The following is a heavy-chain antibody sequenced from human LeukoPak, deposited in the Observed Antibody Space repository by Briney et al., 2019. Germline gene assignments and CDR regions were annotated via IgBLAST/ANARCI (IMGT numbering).Heavy chain of an antibody. D-gene: IGHD1-26*01. J-gene: IGHJ4*02. V-gene: IGHV3-30-3*01. CDR2: ISYDGSSK. CDR1: GFTFSSYA. CDR3: ARDWDNYFDY. Sequence: GRSLRLSCAASGFTFSSYAMHWVRQAPGKGLEWVAVISYDGSSKYYADSVKGRFTISRDNSKNTLYLQMNSLRAEDTAVYYCARDWDNYFDYWDQGTLVTVSS.